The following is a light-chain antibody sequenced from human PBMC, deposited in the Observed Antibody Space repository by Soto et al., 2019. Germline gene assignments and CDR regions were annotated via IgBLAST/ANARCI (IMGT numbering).Light chain of an antibody. V-gene: IGLV2-14*01. CDR2: EVS. Sequence: QSVLTPPASVSGSAGQSITISCTRTSGHAGGYNYVSWYQQQPGKAPKLMIYEVSNRPSGVSNRFSGSKSGNTASLTISGLQAEDEADYYCSSYTSSSPLDFGTGTNVTVL. CDR3: SSYTSSSPLD. CDR1: SGHAGGYNY. J-gene: IGLJ1*01.